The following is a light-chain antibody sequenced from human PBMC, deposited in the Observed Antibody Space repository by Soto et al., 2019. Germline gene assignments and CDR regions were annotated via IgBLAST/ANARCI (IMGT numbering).Light chain of an antibody. J-gene: IGKJ4*01. Sequence: EIVLTQSPATLSLSPGERATLSCRASQAISDYVAWYQQKPGQPPRLIIYNASKRATGIPARFSGSGSGTDFTLTISSLEPEDFAVYYCQQRGNWPLTFGGGTKVDIK. CDR3: QQRGNWPLT. V-gene: IGKV3-11*01. CDR2: NAS. CDR1: QAISDY.